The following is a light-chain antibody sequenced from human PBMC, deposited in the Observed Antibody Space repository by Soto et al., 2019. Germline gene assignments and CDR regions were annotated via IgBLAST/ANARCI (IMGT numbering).Light chain of an antibody. J-gene: IGKJ5*01. Sequence: EIVMTQSPAALSVPPRERATLSCRASQSVSSNLAWHQQKPGQAPGILMYDASTRATGIPARFSGSGSGTEFTRTICSRQSEDFAVYYCQQYHNWRITFGQGRRPEI. CDR3: QQYHNWRIT. V-gene: IGKV3-15*01. CDR1: QSVSSN. CDR2: DAS.